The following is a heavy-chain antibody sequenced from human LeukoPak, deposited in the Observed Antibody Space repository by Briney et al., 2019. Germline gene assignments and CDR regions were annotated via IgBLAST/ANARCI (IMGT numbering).Heavy chain of an antibody. V-gene: IGHV3-30*04. Sequence: GWSLRLSCAASGFSFSSFAMHWVRQAPGKGLEWVTVIPFDGSDKFYTDSVKGRFTISRENSKNTLYLQMNNLTAEDTAVYYCATVGIRTASDNWGQGTLVSVSS. CDR2: IPFDGSDK. CDR3: ATVGIRTASDN. D-gene: IGHD1-1*01. CDR1: GFSFSSFA. J-gene: IGHJ4*02.